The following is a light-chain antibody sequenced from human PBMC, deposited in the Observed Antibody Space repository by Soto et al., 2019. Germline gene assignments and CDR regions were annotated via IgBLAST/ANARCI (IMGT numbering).Light chain of an antibody. CDR2: DVS. CDR3: CSSAGSYTSV. V-gene: IGLV2-11*01. CDR1: SNDVGGYNS. Sequence: QSALTQPRSVSGSPGQSVTFSCTGTSNDVGGYNSVSWYQQHPGKAPKLLIYDVSKRPSGVPDRFSGSKSGNTASLTISGLQAEDEADYYCCSSAGSYTSVFGGGTKLTVL. J-gene: IGLJ3*02.